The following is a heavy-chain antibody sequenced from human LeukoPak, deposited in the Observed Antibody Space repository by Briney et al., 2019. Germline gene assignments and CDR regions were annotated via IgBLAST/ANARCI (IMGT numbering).Heavy chain of an antibody. Sequence: ASVKVSCKASGYTFTGYYMHWVRQAPGQGLEWMGWINPNSGGTNYAQKFQGRVTMTRDTSISTAYMELSRLRSDDTAVYYCARGSYSNYVPPDYWGQGTLVTVSS. J-gene: IGHJ4*02. V-gene: IGHV1-2*02. CDR3: ARGSYSNYVPPDY. CDR2: INPNSGGT. D-gene: IGHD4-11*01. CDR1: GYTFTGYY.